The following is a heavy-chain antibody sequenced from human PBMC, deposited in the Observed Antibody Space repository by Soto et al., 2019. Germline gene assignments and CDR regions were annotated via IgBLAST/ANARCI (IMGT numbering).Heavy chain of an antibody. Sequence: ASVKVSCKASGYTFTGYYMHWVRQAPGQGLEWMGWINPNSGGTNYAQKFQGWVTMTRDTSISTAYMELSRLRSDDTAVYYCARTLAVADHNWFDLWAQGTLVTVSS. CDR3: ARTLAVADHNWFDL. D-gene: IGHD6-19*01. J-gene: IGHJ5*02. CDR2: INPNSGGT. V-gene: IGHV1-2*04. CDR1: GYTFTGYY.